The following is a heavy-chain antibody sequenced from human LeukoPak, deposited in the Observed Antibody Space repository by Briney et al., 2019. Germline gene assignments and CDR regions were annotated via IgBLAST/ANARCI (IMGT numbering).Heavy chain of an antibody. Sequence: GRSLRLSCAASGFTFSSYAMHWVRQAPGKGLEWVAVISYDGSNKYYADSVQGRFSISRDNSKNTLYLQMNSLRADDTAVYYCARPTLEWLLYDAFDIWGHGTMVTVSS. CDR1: GFTFSSYA. V-gene: IGHV3-30*04. CDR2: ISYDGSNK. CDR3: ARPTLEWLLYDAFDI. D-gene: IGHD3-3*01. J-gene: IGHJ3*02.